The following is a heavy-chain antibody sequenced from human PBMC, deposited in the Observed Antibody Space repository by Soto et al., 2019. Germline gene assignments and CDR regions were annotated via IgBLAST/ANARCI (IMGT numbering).Heavy chain of an antibody. CDR3: AKGYDSGGFYMYYYGMDV. D-gene: IGHD3-22*01. CDR2: ISSGGSNK. V-gene: IGHV3-30*18. J-gene: IGHJ6*02. Sequence: QVQLVESGGGVVQPGRSLRLSCAASGFTFSSHGIHWVRQAPGKGLEWVAVISSGGSNKYYADSVKGRFTISRDNSKNTLYLQVNSLRAEDTAVYYCAKGYDSGGFYMYYYGMDVWGQGTTVTVSS. CDR1: GFTFSSHG.